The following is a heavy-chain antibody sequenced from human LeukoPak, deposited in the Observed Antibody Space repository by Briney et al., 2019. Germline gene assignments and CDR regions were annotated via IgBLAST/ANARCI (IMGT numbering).Heavy chain of an antibody. V-gene: IGHV3-74*01. CDR3: ARVYTYGSPTSYLDY. CDR1: RFTFSTYW. Sequence: GGSLRLSCAASRFTFSTYWMHWVRQAPGKGLVWVSRINSDGSSTGYADSVKGRFTISRDNAKNTLYLQMNSLRAEDTAVYYCARVYTYGSPTSYLDYRGQGTVVTVSS. D-gene: IGHD5-18*01. J-gene: IGHJ4*02. CDR2: INSDGSST.